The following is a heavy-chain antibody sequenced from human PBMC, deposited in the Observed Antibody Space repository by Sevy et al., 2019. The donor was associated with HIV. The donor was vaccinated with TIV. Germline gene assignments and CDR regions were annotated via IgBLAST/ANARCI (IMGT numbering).Heavy chain of an antibody. Sequence: GGSLRLSCAASGFTFSSYAMHWVRQAPGKGLEWVAVISYDGSNKYYADSVKGRFTISRDNSKNTLYLQMNSLGAEDTAVYYCARVLISNVLRYFDWLFPFDYWGQGTLVTVSS. CDR1: GFTFSSYA. D-gene: IGHD3-9*01. CDR2: ISYDGSNK. V-gene: IGHV3-30-3*01. CDR3: ARVLISNVLRYFDWLFPFDY. J-gene: IGHJ4*02.